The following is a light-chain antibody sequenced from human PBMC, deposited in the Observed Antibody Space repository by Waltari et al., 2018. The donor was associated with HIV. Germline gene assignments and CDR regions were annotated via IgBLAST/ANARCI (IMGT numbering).Light chain of an antibody. Sequence: DIQMTQSPSSLSASVGDRVTITCQASQDISNYLNWYQQKPGKAPKLLIYDASNLETGVPSRFSGSGSGTDFTFTISSLQPEDIATYYCQQYDNTLAYTFGQGTKLEIK. CDR3: QQYDNTLAYT. CDR2: DAS. J-gene: IGKJ2*01. V-gene: IGKV1-33*01. CDR1: QDISNY.